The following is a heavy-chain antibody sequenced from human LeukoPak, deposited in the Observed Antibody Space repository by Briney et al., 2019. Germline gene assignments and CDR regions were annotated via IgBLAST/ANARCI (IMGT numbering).Heavy chain of an antibody. Sequence: GGSLRLSCAASGFTFSSYAMHWVRQAPGKGLEWVAVISYDGSNKYYADSVKGRFTISRDNAKNSLYLQMNSLRAEDTAVYYCARGARVTYYYGSGSITHFDYWGQGTLITVSS. CDR1: GFTFSSYA. D-gene: IGHD3-10*01. V-gene: IGHV3-30*04. J-gene: IGHJ4*02. CDR3: ARGARVTYYYGSGSITHFDY. CDR2: ISYDGSNK.